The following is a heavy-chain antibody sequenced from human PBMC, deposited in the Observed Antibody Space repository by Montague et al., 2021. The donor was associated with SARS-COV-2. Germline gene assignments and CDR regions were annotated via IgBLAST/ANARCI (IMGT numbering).Heavy chain of an antibody. CDR3: ARSMIRGGLNWFDP. CDR2: IYQSGTT. J-gene: IGHJ5*02. CDR1: GASISNGGYT. V-gene: IGHV4-30-2*01. Sequence: TRSLTCAVSGASISNGGYTGSWIRRPPGKGLEWIGYIYQSGTTRYNPSLKSRVTMSVDKSKNQFSLQLTSVIAADTAIYFCARSMIRGGLNWFDPWGQGTLVTVSS. D-gene: IGHD3-10*01.